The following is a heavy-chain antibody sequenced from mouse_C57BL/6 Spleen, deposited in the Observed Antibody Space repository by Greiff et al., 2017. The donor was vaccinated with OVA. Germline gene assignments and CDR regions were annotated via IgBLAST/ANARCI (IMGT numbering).Heavy chain of an antibody. CDR3: ATPYYYGSSYVPPYYAMDY. CDR2: IWRGGST. CDR1: GFSLTSYG. J-gene: IGHJ4*01. Sequence: VQLQQSGPGLVQPSQSLSITCTVSGFSLTSYGVHWVRQSPGKGLEWLGVIWRGGSTDYNAAFMSRLSITKDNSKSQVFFKMNSLQADDTAIYYCATPYYYGSSYVPPYYAMDYWGQGTSVTVSS. D-gene: IGHD1-1*01. V-gene: IGHV2-5*01.